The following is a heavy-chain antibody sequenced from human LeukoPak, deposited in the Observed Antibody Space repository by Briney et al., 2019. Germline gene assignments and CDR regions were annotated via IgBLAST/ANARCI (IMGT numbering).Heavy chain of an antibody. CDR1: GGSISSYY. CDR3: ARVGSSSWFFDY. CDR2: IYYSGST. V-gene: IGHV4-59*01. J-gene: IGHJ4*02. D-gene: IGHD6-13*01. Sequence: SETLSLTCTVSGGSISSYYWSWMRQPPGKGLEWIGYIYYSGSTNYNPSLKSRVTISVDTSKNQFSLKLSSVTAADTAVYYCARVGSSSWFFDYWAREPWSPSPQ.